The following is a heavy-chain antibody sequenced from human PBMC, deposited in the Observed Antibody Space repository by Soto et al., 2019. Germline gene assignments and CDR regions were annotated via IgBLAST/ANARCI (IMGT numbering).Heavy chain of an antibody. V-gene: IGHV3-23*01. Sequence: GSLRLSCAASGFTFSSYAMSWVRQAPGKGLEWVSAISGSGGSTYYADSVKGRFTISRDNAKNSLYLQMNSLRAEDTAVYYCARVTYGSGSYGYYYYGMDVWGQGTTVTVSS. D-gene: IGHD3-10*01. CDR2: ISGSGGST. J-gene: IGHJ6*02. CDR1: GFTFSSYA. CDR3: ARVTYGSGSYGYYYYGMDV.